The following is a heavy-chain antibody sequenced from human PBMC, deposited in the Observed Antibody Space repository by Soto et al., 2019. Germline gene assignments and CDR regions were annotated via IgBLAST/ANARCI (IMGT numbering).Heavy chain of an antibody. D-gene: IGHD3-22*01. V-gene: IGHV3-23*01. CDR1: GFTFSSYA. CDR3: AKDRVTMIVVVITRVLDAIDI. J-gene: IGHJ3*02. Sequence: GGSLRLSCAASGFTFSSYAMSWVRQAPGKGLEWVSAISGSGGSTYYADSVKGRFTISRDNSKNTLYLQMNSLRAEDTAVYYCAKDRVTMIVVVITRVLDAIDISGQGTIVTVSS. CDR2: ISGSGGST.